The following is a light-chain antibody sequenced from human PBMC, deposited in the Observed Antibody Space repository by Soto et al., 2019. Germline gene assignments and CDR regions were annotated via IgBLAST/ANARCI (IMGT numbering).Light chain of an antibody. J-gene: IGKJ1*01. CDR3: QQYNDNWT. Sequence: DIQMTQSPSTLSASVGDRDTITCRASQSISSWLAWYQQKPGKAPKLLIYKASTLQSGVPSRFSGSGSGTEFTLAISSLQPDDFATYYCQQYNDNWTFGQGTKVDIK. CDR1: QSISSW. CDR2: KAS. V-gene: IGKV1-5*03.